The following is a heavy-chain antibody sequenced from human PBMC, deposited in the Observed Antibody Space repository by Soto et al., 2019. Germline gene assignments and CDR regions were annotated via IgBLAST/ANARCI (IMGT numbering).Heavy chain of an antibody. CDR1: GFAFSNYA. J-gene: IGHJ4*02. CDR3: ANGFHSSTWYSFDN. D-gene: IGHD6-13*01. CDR2: ISGFGGNT. V-gene: IGHV3-23*01. Sequence: GSLRLSCAASGFAFSNYAMTWVRQAPGKGLEWVSGISGFGGNTYYADSVKGRFSISRDNSKNTLTLLMHNLRAEDTAVYYCANGFHSSTWYSFDNWGQGTLVTVSS.